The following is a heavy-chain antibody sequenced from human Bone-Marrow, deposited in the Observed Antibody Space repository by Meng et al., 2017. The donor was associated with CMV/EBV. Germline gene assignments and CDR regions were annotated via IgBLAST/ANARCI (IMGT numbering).Heavy chain of an antibody. V-gene: IGHV3-7*01. CDR1: GFTFSRYW. CDR2: IKQDGSEK. Sequence: GESLKISCAASGFTFSRYWMNWVRQAPGKGLEWVANIKQDGSEKYYVDSVKGRFTISRDNAKNSLYLQMNSLRAEDTAVYYCAISLGNPGVDSWGQGTLVTVSS. J-gene: IGHJ4*02. CDR3: AISLGNPGVDS.